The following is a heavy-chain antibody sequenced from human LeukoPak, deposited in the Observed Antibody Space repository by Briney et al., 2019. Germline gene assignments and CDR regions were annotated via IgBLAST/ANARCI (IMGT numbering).Heavy chain of an antibody. Sequence: SETLSLTCNVYGGSFSAYSWSWIRQPPGTGLEWIGEISPSGSAKYNPSLKSRVTISVDTSKNQFSLKLSSVTAADTAVYYCARLIDYYDSSGLFDYWGQGTLVTVSS. CDR2: ISPSGSA. J-gene: IGHJ4*02. CDR1: GGSFSAYS. CDR3: ARLIDYYDSSGLFDY. D-gene: IGHD3-22*01. V-gene: IGHV4-34*01.